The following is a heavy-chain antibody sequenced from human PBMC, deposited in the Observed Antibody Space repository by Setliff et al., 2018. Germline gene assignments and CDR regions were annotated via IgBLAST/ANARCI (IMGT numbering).Heavy chain of an antibody. CDR1: GGTFSRYA. D-gene: IGHD2-15*01. CDR3: ATGPDIGEFGGNYFNY. V-gene: IGHV1-69*05. Sequence: SVKVSCKASGGTFSRYAISWVRQAPGQGLEWMGGSIPTYRTTKYAQKFQGRVTITTDESTTTAYMELSSLRSEDTAVYYCATGPDIGEFGGNYFNYWGQGTLVTVSS. CDR2: SIPTYRTT. J-gene: IGHJ4*02.